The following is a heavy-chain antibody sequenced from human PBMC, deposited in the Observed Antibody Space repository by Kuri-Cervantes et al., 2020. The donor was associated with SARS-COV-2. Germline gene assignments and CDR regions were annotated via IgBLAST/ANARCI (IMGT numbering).Heavy chain of an antibody. CDR1: GGSLSGYY. Sequence: SQTLSLTCAVYGGSLSGYYWSWIRQPPGKGLEWIGEINHSGSTNYNPSLKSRVTISVDTSKNQFSLKLSSVTAADTAVYYCARVRYCSSTSYRRCGWFDPWGQGTLVTVSS. V-gene: IGHV4-34*01. J-gene: IGHJ5*02. CDR3: ARVRYCSSTSYRRCGWFDP. D-gene: IGHD2-2*01. CDR2: INHSGST.